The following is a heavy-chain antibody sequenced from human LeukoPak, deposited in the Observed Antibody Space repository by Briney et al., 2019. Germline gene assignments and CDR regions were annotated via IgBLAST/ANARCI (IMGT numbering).Heavy chain of an antibody. D-gene: IGHD3-22*01. CDR2: IYYSGST. CDR3: ARPNDYYDSSGQYYFDY. V-gene: IGHV4-39*01. J-gene: IGHJ4*02. Sequence: SETLSLTCTVSGGSISSTNWWSWVRQPPGKGLEWIGSIYYSGSTYYNPSLKSRVTISVDTSKNQFSLKLSSVTAADTAVYYCARPNDYYDSSGQYYFDYWGQGTLVTVSS. CDR1: GGSISSTNW.